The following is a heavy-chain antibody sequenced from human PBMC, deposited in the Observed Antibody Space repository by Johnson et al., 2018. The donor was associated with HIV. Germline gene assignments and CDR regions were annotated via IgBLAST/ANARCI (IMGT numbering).Heavy chain of an antibody. D-gene: IGHD4-23*01. CDR1: GFTFSSYA. J-gene: IGHJ3*02. Sequence: QVQLMESGGGVVQPGRSLRLSCAASGFTFSSYAMHWVRQAPGKGLEWVAVISYDGSNKYYADSVKGGFTISRDNSKNTRYLQMNSLRAEDTAVYYCANLGDYSGLNGFDIWGQGTMVTVSS. CDR2: ISYDGSNK. CDR3: ANLGDYSGLNGFDI. V-gene: IGHV3-30*04.